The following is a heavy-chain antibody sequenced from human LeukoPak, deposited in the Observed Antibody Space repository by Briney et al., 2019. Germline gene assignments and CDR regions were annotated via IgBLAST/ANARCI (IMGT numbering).Heavy chain of an antibody. V-gene: IGHV4-59*01. D-gene: IGHD6-13*01. CDR1: GGSISSYY. CDR3: ARDPGQQLGERDV. Sequence: SETLSLTCTVSGGSISSYYWSWIRKPPGQGMERIGHIYYNGINTSHPSLNRRIPLSVDTSQTQFSLTLSSVTAADTAVYYCARDPGQQLGERDVWGQGTTVSVSS. CDR2: IYYNGIN. J-gene: IGHJ6*02.